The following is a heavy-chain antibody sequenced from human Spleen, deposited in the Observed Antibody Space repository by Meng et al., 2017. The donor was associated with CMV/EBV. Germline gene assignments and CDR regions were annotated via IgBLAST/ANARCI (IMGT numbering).Heavy chain of an antibody. CDR1: GFTFSSYE. CDR3: ARENYYDSSGYSLDAFDI. J-gene: IGHJ3*02. Sequence: GGSLRLSCAASGFTFSSYEMNWVRQAPGKGLEWVSYISSSGSTIYYADSVKGRFTISRDNAKNSLYLQMNSLRAEDTAVYYCARENYYDSSGYSLDAFDIWGQGTMVTVSS. CDR2: ISSSGSTI. V-gene: IGHV3-48*03. D-gene: IGHD3-22*01.